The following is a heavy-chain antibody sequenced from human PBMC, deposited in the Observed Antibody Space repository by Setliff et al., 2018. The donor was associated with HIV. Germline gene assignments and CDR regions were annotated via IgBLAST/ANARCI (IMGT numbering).Heavy chain of an antibody. CDR3: ARDGVVGATWFDP. V-gene: IGHV1-46*01. J-gene: IGHJ5*02. CDR2: INPSGGST. D-gene: IGHD1-26*01. Sequence: ASVKVSCKASGYTFTSYYMHWVRQAPGQGLEWMGIINPSGGSTSYAQNFQGRVTMTRDTSTTTVYMELSSLRSEDTAVYYCARDGVVGATWFDPWGQGTLVTV. CDR1: GYTFTSYY.